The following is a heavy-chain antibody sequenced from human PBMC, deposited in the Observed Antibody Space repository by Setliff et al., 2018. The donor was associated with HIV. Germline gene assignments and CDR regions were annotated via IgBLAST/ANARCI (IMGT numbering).Heavy chain of an antibody. CDR2: IYPGDSVT. CDR1: GYTFTNYW. V-gene: IGHV5-51*01. D-gene: IGHD1-26*01. Sequence: PGESLKISCRASGYTFTNYWIGWVRQMPGKGLEWIGVIYPGDSVTRYGPSFQGQVFISADRSITTAYLEWSSLKPSDTAMHYCIRRRRAPGTEDLEAVWGQGTLVTVSS. J-gene: IGHJ4*02. CDR3: IRRRRAPGTEDLEAV.